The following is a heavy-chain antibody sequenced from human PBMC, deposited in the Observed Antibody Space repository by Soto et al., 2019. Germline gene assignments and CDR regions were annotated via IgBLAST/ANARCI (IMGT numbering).Heavy chain of an antibody. J-gene: IGHJ5*02. Sequence: QVQLVQSGAEVKKPGASVKVSCKASGYTFTPYPIHWVRKAPGQGLEWMGWINIGNGNTQYSENFQGRVTITKDTSATTVYMELSSLRSEDTAIYYCGRGPLCGGKCYVNYFDPWGQGTLVTVSS. CDR2: INIGNGNT. CDR3: GRGPLCGGKCYVNYFDP. CDR1: GYTFTPYP. D-gene: IGHD2-21*01. V-gene: IGHV1-3*04.